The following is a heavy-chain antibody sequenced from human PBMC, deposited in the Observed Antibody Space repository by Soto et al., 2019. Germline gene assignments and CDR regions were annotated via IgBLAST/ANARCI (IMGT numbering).Heavy chain of an antibody. CDR1: GGSFSGYY. CDR3: ARGGGKLLWFGELHYYYGMDV. J-gene: IGHJ6*02. V-gene: IGHV4-34*01. CDR2: INHSGST. D-gene: IGHD3-10*01. Sequence: KPSETLSLTCAVYGGSFSGYYWSWIRQPPGKGLEWIGEINHSGSTNYNPSLKSRVTISVDTSKNQFSLKLSSVTAADTAVYYCARGGGKLLWFGELHYYYGMDVWGQGTTVTVSS.